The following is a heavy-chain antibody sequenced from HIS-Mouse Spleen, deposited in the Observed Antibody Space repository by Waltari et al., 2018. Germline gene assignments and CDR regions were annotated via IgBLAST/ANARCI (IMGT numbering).Heavy chain of an antibody. D-gene: IGHD6-6*01. J-gene: IGHJ4*02. CDR3: ASRYSSSSQFGY. CDR2: IYYRGST. V-gene: IGHV4-39*07. CDR1: GGSSSSSSYY. Sequence: QLQLQESGPGLVKPSETLSLTCTVSGGSSSSSSYYWGWIRQPPGKGLEWFGSIYYRGSTYYNPSLKSRVTISVDTSKNQFSLKLSSVTAADTAVYYCASRYSSSSQFGYWGQGTLVTVSS.